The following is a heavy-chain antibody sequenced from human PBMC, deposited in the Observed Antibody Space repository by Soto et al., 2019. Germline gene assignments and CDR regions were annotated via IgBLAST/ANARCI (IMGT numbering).Heavy chain of an antibody. CDR1: GGSFSGYY. D-gene: IGHD4-17*01. V-gene: IGHV4-34*01. J-gene: IGHJ4*02. CDR2: INHSGST. CDR3: ARAPGPTGVFDY. Sequence: QVQLQQWGAGLLKPSETLSLTCAVYGGSFSGYYWSWIRQPPGKGLEWIGEINHSGSTNYNPSLKSRVTISVDTSKNQCSLKLSSVTAADTAVYYCARAPGPTGVFDYWGQGTLVTVSS.